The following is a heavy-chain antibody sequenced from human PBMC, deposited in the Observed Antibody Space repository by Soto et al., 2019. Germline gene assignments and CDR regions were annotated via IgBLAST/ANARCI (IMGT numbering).Heavy chain of an antibody. J-gene: IGHJ4*01. CDR1: GFTFSNAW. CDR2: IKSKSDGGTT. CDR3: STDSYINIIVVRFDY. D-gene: IGHD3-22*01. Sequence: GGSLRLSCAASGFTFSNAWINWVRQAPGKGLEWVGRIKSKSDGGTTDYAAPVKGRFAISRDDSKNLVYMQMNSLKTEDTAVYYCSTDSYINIIVVRFDYWDHGTLVTVSS. V-gene: IGHV3-15*07.